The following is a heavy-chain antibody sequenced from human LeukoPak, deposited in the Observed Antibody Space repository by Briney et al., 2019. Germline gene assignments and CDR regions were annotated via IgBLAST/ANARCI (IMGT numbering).Heavy chain of an antibody. J-gene: IGHJ4*02. Sequence: GGSLRLSCAASGFTISNYALSWVRQAPGKGLEWVSAISGSGGSTYYADSVKGRFTISRDNSKNSLYLQMNSLRDEDTAVYYCARDFRRYYDSSGYPNPFDYWGQGTLVTVSS. D-gene: IGHD3-22*01. V-gene: IGHV3-23*01. CDR3: ARDFRRYYDSSGYPNPFDY. CDR2: ISGSGGST. CDR1: GFTISNYA.